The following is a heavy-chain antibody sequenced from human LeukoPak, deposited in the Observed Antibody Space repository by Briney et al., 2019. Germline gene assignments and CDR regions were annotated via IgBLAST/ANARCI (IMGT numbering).Heavy chain of an antibody. J-gene: IGHJ4*02. CDR3: ARELKEDCSGGSCYFDY. Sequence: ASVKVSCTASGYTFTSYGISWMRQAPGQGLEWMGWISAYNGNTNYAQKLQGRVTMTTDTSTSTAYMELRSLRSDDTAVYYCARELKEDCSGGSCYFDYWGQGTLVTVSS. CDR2: ISAYNGNT. CDR1: GYTFTSYG. V-gene: IGHV1-18*01. D-gene: IGHD2-15*01.